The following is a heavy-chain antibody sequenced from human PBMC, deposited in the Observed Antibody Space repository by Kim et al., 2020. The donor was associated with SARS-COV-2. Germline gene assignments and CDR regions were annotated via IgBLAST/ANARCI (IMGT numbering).Heavy chain of an antibody. Sequence: GGSLRLSCAATGFTFSSYAMNWVRQAPGKGLEWVSTISDSGGNTYYADSVKGRFTISRDSSKDTLYLQMHSLTAEDTAMYYCAREGSFSDASGYYYGWYFDLWGRGTLVTVSS. D-gene: IGHD3-22*01. V-gene: IGHV3-23*01. CDR2: ISDSGGNT. CDR3: AREGSFSDASGYYYGWYFDL. J-gene: IGHJ2*01. CDR1: GFTFSSYA.